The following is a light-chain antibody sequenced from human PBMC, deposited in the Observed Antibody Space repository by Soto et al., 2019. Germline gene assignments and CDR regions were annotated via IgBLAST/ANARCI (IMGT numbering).Light chain of an antibody. CDR3: QQYYNTPT. CDR2: WAS. J-gene: IGKJ3*01. CDR1: QSVLYSSNNRDY. V-gene: IGKV4-1*01. Sequence: DIVMTQSPDSLAVSLGERATINCKSSQSVLYSSNNRDYLAWFQQKPGQPPKLLIYWASTRESGVPDRFSGSGSGTDLTLTISSLQAEDVAVYYCQQYYNTPTFGPGTKVDIK.